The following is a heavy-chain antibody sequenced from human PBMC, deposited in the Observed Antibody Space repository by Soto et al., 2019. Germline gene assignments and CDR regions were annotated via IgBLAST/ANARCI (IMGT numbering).Heavy chain of an antibody. J-gene: IGHJ5*02. CDR2: ILPRFGTT. CDR1: GGTFSSYA. D-gene: IGHD3-10*01. V-gene: IGHV1-69*13. CDR3: AMGHFSFNYYALNWFDP. Sequence: SVKVSCKASGGTFSSYAISWVRQAPGQGLEWMGGILPRFGTTNYAQKFQGRVTITADESTSTAYMELSSLRSEDTAVYYCAMGHFSFNYYALNWFDPWGKGTLVTVSS.